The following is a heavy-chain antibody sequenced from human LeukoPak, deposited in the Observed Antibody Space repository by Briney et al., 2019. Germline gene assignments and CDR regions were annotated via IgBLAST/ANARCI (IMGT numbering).Heavy chain of an antibody. CDR3: ARDVYGSGSFDY. CDR2: ISSSSSYI. V-gene: IGHV3-21*01. Sequence: PGGSLRLSCAASGFTFSRYSMNWVREAPGKGVEWVSSISSSSSYIYYADSVKGRFTISRDNAKNSLYLQMNSLRAEDTAVYYCARDVYGSGSFDYWGQGTLVTVSS. CDR1: GFTFSRYS. D-gene: IGHD3-10*01. J-gene: IGHJ4*02.